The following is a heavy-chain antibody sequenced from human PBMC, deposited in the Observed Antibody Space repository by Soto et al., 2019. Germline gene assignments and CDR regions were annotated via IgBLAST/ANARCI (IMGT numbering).Heavy chain of an antibody. CDR3: AKPSMVRGGVQFYFDY. V-gene: IGHV3-30-3*02. CDR1: GFTFSSYA. CDR2: ISYDPSNK. D-gene: IGHD3-10*01. Sequence: QVQLVESGGGVVQPGRSLRLSCAASGFTFSSYAMHWVHQAPGKGLEWVAVISYDPSNKYYADSVKGRFTISRDNSKNTLYLQMNSLRAEDTAVYYRAKPSMVRGGVQFYFDYWGQGTLVTVSS. J-gene: IGHJ4*02.